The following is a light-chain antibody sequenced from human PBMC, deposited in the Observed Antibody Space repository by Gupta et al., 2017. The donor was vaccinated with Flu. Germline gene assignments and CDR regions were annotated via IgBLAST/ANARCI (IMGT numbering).Light chain of an antibody. CDR2: GNS. CDR1: SSNIGAGYD. V-gene: IGLV1-40*01. CDR3: QSYDSSLSGYWV. J-gene: IGLJ3*02. Sequence: QSVLTQPPSVSGAPGQRVTLSCTGSSSNIGAGYDVHWYQQLPGTAPKLLIYGNSNRLSGVPDRFSGSKSGTSASLAIPGLQAEDEADYYCQSYDSSLSGYWVFGGGTKLTVL.